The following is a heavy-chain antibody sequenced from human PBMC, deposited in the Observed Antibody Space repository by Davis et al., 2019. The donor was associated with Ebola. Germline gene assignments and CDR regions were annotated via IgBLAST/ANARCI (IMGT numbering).Heavy chain of an antibody. D-gene: IGHD3-16*02. CDR2: INHSGST. CDR1: GGSFGGYY. Sequence: GSLRPSFPLYGGSFGGYYWSWLRQPPGKGLEWIGEINHSGSTNYNPSLKSRVTISVDTSKNQFSLKLSSVTAADTAVYYCARGRRITFGGVIVIPKPFDYWGQGTLVTVSS. J-gene: IGHJ4*02. V-gene: IGHV4-34*01. CDR3: ARGRRITFGGVIVIPKPFDY.